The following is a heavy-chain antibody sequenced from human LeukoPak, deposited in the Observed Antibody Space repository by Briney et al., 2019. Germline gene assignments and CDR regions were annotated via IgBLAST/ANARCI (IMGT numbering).Heavy chain of an antibody. J-gene: IGHJ4*02. CDR3: AKRDGYNSYYFDY. V-gene: IGHV4-59*01. Sequence: SETLSLTCTVSGGSISSYYWSWIRRPRGKGLEWIGYIYYSGSTNYNPSLKSRVTISVDTSKNQFSLKLSSVTAADTAVYYCAKRDGYNSYYFDYWGQGTLVTVSS. CDR1: GGSISSYY. CDR2: IYYSGST. D-gene: IGHD5-24*01.